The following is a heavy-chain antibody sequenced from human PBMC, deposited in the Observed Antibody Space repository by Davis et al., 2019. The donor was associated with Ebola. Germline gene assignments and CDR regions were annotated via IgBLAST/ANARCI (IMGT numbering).Heavy chain of an antibody. Sequence: SETLSLTCTLSGGSIGSYYWGWVRQPPGKGLEWIGFISFIGSTTYNPSLKSRVTISVDTSKNQFSLKLSSVTAADTAVYYCARHLGAEYQLLFDYGMDVWGQGTTVTVSS. CDR3: ARHLGAEYQLLFDYGMDV. CDR1: GGSIGSYY. CDR2: ISFIGST. D-gene: IGHD2-2*01. J-gene: IGHJ6*02. V-gene: IGHV4-59*08.